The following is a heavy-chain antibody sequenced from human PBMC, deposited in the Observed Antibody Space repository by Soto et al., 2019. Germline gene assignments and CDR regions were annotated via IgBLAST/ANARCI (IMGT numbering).Heavy chain of an antibody. D-gene: IGHD3-9*01. CDR1: GYTFTCYG. CDR3: ARDGFYDILTGYYLGYAFDI. J-gene: IGHJ3*02. Sequence: ASVKVSCKASGYTFTCYGMSWVRQAPGQGLEWMGWISAYNGNTNYAQKLQGRVTMTTDTSTSTAYMELRSLRSDDTAVYYCARDGFYDILTGYYLGYAFDIWGQGTMVTVSS. V-gene: IGHV1-18*01. CDR2: ISAYNGNT.